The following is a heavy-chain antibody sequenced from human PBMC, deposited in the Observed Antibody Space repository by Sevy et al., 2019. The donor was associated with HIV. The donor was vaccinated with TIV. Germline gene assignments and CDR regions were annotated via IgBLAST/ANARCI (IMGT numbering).Heavy chain of an antibody. V-gene: IGHV3-7*01. Sequence: GGSLRLSCAASEFNFGIYWMSWVRQAPGKGLEYVANIKQDGSQRYYVDSVRGRFTISRDNAENSLFLEMNSLRDEDTAVYYCASQAPYFDNWGLGTQVTVSS. CDR2: IKQDGSQR. J-gene: IGHJ4*02. CDR3: ASQAPYFDN. CDR1: EFNFGIYW. D-gene: IGHD6-6*01.